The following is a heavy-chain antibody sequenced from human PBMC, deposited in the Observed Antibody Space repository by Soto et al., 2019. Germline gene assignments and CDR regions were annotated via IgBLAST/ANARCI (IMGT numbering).Heavy chain of an antibody. Sequence: PSETLSLTCSVSGGSISSSSYYWGWIRQPPGKGLEWIGSIYYSGSTYYNPSLKSRVTISVDTSKNQFSLKLSSVTAADTAVYYCARDSPSGSGYDWVLDYWGQGTLLTLSS. CDR2: IYYSGST. J-gene: IGHJ4*02. CDR3: ARDSPSGSGYDWVLDY. V-gene: IGHV4-39*07. D-gene: IGHD5-12*01. CDR1: GGSISSSSYY.